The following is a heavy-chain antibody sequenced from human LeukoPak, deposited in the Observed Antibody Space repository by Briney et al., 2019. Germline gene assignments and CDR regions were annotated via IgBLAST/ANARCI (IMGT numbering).Heavy chain of an antibody. D-gene: IGHD5-18*01. V-gene: IGHV3-21*01. CDR1: GITFRSYS. CDR3: ARSPDSYTFDY. J-gene: IGHJ4*02. CDR2: ISSSSSYI. Sequence: GGSLRLSCAASGITFRSYSMNWVRHAPGKGLEWVSYISSSSSYIYYADSLKGRFTISRDNAKNSLYLQMNSLRAEDTAVYYCARSPDSYTFDYWGQGTLVTVSS.